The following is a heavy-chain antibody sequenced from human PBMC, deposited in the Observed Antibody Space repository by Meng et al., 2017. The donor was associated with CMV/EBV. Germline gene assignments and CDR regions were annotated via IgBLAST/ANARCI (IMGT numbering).Heavy chain of an antibody. Sequence: ASVKVSCKASGYTFTSYGISWVRQAPGQGPEWMGWISAYNGNTNYAQKLQGRVTMTTDTSTSTAYMELRSLRSDDTAVYYCARVVVVPAATTLRYYYYGMDVWGQGTTVTVSS. D-gene: IGHD2-2*01. CDR1: GYTFTSYG. CDR2: ISAYNGNT. CDR3: ARVVVVPAATTLRYYYYGMDV. J-gene: IGHJ6*02. V-gene: IGHV1-18*01.